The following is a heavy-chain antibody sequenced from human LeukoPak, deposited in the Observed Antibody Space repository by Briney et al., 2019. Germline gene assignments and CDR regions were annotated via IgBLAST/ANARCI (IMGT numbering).Heavy chain of an antibody. V-gene: IGHV5-51*01. CDR1: GYSFTSYW. CDR3: ARHGQYYDFWSGYYWFDP. Sequence: GESLKISCKGSGYSFTSYWIGWVRQMPGKGLEWMGIIYPGDSDTRYSPSFQGQATISADKSISTAYLQWSSLKASDTAMYYCARHGQYYDFWSGYYWFDPWGQGTLVTVSS. J-gene: IGHJ5*02. CDR2: IYPGDSDT. D-gene: IGHD3-3*01.